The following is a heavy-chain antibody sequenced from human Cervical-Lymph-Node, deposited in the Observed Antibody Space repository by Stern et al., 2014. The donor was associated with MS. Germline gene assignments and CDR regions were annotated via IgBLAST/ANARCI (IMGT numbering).Heavy chain of an antibody. CDR2: ISWDGDIK. J-gene: IGHJ4*02. CDR3: TKDRAFNVGSLFDA. D-gene: IGHD3-10*01. V-gene: IGHV3-43*01. CDR1: GFTFDEYS. Sequence: VQLVESGGVVVQPGGSLRLSCAASGFTFDEYSLHWVRQAPGKGLEWVSFISWDGDIKHYADSVKGRFTISRDNSKNSLYLQMNSLRPEDTALYYCTKDRAFNVGSLFDAWGQGTLVTVSS.